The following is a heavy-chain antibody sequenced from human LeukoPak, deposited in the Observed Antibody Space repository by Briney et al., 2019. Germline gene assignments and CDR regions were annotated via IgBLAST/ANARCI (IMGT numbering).Heavy chain of an antibody. Sequence: SETLSLTCTVSGGSISSHYWNWMRQPPGKGLEWIGYIYDSGRTNYNPSLKSRVTISVDTSKNQFSLKLSSVTAADTAVYYCARDRDAISGAFDIWGQGTMVTVSS. CDR2: IYDSGRT. J-gene: IGHJ3*02. D-gene: IGHD2-8*01. V-gene: IGHV4-59*11. CDR1: GGSISSHY. CDR3: ARDRDAISGAFDI.